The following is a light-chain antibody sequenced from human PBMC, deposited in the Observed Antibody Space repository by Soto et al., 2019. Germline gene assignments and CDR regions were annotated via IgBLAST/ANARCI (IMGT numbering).Light chain of an antibody. Sequence: QSALTQPRSVSGSPGQSVTISCTGTSSDVGGYNYVSWYRQHPGKAPKLMIYDVTKRPSGVPDRFSGSKSGNTASLTISGLQAADEADYYCCSYAGSYTYVFGTGTKVTVL. J-gene: IGLJ1*01. CDR2: DVT. V-gene: IGLV2-11*01. CDR3: CSYAGSYTYV. CDR1: SSDVGGYNY.